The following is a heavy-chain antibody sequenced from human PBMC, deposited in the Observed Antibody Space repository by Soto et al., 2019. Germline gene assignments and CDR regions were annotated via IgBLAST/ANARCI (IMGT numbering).Heavy chain of an antibody. CDR3: ARYIVVTATYYYYGMDV. CDR1: GGTFSSYA. J-gene: IGHJ6*02. D-gene: IGHD2-21*02. V-gene: IGHV1-69*01. CDR2: IIPIFGTA. Sequence: QVQLVQSGAEVKKPGSSGKVSCKASGGTFSSYAISWVRQAPGQXXXXMXGIIPIFGTANYAQKFQGRVTITADESTSTAYXELXSLRXXDTAVYYCARYIVVTATYYYYGMDVWGQGTTVTVSS.